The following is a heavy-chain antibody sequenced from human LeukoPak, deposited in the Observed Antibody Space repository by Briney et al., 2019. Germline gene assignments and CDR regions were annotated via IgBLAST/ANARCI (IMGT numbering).Heavy chain of an antibody. V-gene: IGHV3-23*01. D-gene: IGHD3-16*01. CDR2: ISGSGGST. J-gene: IGHJ4*02. CDR1: GFTFSTYA. Sequence: PGGSLRLSCAASGFTFSTYAMSWVRQAPGKGLEWVSAISGSGGSTYYADSVKGRFTISRDNSKNTLYLQMNSLRAEDTAVYYCAKVRGGIELYFDYWGQGTLVTVSS. CDR3: AKVRGGIELYFDY.